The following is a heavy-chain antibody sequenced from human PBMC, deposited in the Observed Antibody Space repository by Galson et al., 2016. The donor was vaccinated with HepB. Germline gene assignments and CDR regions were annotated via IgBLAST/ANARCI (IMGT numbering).Heavy chain of an antibody. CDR2: IYYSGST. Sequence: ETLSLTCTVSGGSISRSIYYWGWIRQPPGKGLEWIGNIYYSGSTYYNPSLKSRVTISVDTSKNQFSLKLNSVTAADTAVYYCASLKLAARPYYFDSWGQGTLVTVSS. CDR1: GGSISRSIYY. CDR3: ASLKLAARPYYFDS. V-gene: IGHV4-39*01. J-gene: IGHJ4*02.